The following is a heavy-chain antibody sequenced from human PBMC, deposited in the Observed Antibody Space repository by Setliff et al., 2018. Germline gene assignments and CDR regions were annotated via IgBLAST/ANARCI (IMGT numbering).Heavy chain of an antibody. D-gene: IGHD2-15*01. Sequence: ASVKVSCKASGYTFTSYGISWVRQAPGQGLEWMGWISAYNGNTNYAQKLQGRVTMTTDTSTNTAYMEVRSLGSADTAMYYCARAVGYCSGGSCYKGDDYWGQGTLVTISS. CDR3: ARAVGYCSGGSCYKGDDY. CDR2: ISAYNGNT. J-gene: IGHJ4*02. CDR1: GYTFTSYG. V-gene: IGHV1-18*01.